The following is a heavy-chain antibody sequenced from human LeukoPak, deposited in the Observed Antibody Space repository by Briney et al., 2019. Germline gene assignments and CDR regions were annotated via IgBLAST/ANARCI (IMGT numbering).Heavy chain of an antibody. CDR3: ARGRITIFGVVMDYYMDV. Sequence: SETLSLTCTVSGGSISSYYWSWIRQPAGKGLEWIGRIYTSGSTNYNPFLKSRVTISVDTSKNQFSLKLSSVTAADTAVYYCARGRITIFGVVMDYYMDVWGKGTTVTVSS. CDR2: IYTSGST. V-gene: IGHV4-4*07. CDR1: GGSISSYY. D-gene: IGHD3-3*01. J-gene: IGHJ6*03.